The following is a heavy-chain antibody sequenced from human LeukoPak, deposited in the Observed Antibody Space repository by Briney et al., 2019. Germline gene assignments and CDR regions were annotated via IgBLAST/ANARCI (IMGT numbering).Heavy chain of an antibody. Sequence: SETLSLTCTVSGGSISSSSSYWGWIRQPPGKGLEWIGSIYYSGSTYYNPSLKSRVTISVDTSKNQFSLKLSSVTAADTAVYYCARDKVRGVIDAFDIWGQGTMVTVSS. D-gene: IGHD3-10*01. CDR1: GGSISSSSSY. J-gene: IGHJ3*02. CDR3: ARDKVRGVIDAFDI. CDR2: IYYSGST. V-gene: IGHV4-39*07.